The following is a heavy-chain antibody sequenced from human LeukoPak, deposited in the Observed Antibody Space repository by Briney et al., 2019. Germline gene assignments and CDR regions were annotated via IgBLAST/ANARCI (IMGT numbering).Heavy chain of an antibody. D-gene: IGHD3-10*01. CDR2: ISGSGGST. CDR1: GFTLISYG. Sequence: GSLRLSRAPSGFTLISYGTRAVRAAPGGGRWRVSAISGSGGSTYSADSAKGGFTISRDSSKKTLCLQMNSLRAQKTPVYNCSEGDFYGWRRDYYSYTDVWGKGTTVTISS. CDR3: SEGDFYGWRRDYYSYTDV. J-gene: IGHJ6*03. V-gene: IGHV3-23*01.